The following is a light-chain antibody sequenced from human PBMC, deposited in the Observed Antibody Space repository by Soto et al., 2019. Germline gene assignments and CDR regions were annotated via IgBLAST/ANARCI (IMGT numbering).Light chain of an antibody. CDR3: QQYYSYPRT. Sequence: ILMTQSPSSFSASTGDRVTITCRASQGISSYLAWYQQKPGKAPKLLIYAASTLQSGVPSRFSGSGSGTDFTLTISCLQSEDFATYYCQQYYSYPRTFGQGTKVDIK. V-gene: IGKV1-8*01. CDR1: QGISSY. CDR2: AAS. J-gene: IGKJ1*01.